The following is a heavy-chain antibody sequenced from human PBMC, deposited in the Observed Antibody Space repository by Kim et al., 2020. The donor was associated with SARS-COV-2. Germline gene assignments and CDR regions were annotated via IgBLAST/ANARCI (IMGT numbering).Heavy chain of an antibody. Sequence: SETLSLTCTVSGGSISSYYWSWIRQPPGKGLEWIGYIYYSGSTNYNPSLKSRVTISVDTSKNQFSLKLSSVTAADTAVYYCARAWFGAPPTGYWGQGTLVTVSS. D-gene: IGHD3-10*01. CDR3: ARAWFGAPPTGY. CDR2: IYYSGST. J-gene: IGHJ4*02. CDR1: GGSISSYY. V-gene: IGHV4-59*13.